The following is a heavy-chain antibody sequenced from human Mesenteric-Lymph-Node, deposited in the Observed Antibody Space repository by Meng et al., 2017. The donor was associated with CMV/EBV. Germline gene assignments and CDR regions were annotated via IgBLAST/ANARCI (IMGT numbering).Heavy chain of an antibody. V-gene: IGHV3-53*01. CDR3: ARSFGSRSYSLYFDY. D-gene: IGHD3-10*01. J-gene: IGHJ4*02. Sequence: GESLKISCSASGFSVSNNFMNWVRQAPGKGLEWVAVLYSVGTTVYVDSVKGRSTISRDNSKNTLYLQMDSLRAEDTAVYYCARSFGSRSYSLYFDYWGQGTVVTVSS. CDR1: GFSVSNNF. CDR2: LYSVGTT.